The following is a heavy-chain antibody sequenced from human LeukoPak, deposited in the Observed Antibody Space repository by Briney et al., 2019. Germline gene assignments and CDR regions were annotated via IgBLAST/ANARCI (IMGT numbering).Heavy chain of an antibody. J-gene: IGHJ5*02. CDR2: FDPEYGET. CDR3: APLDFWVPST. CDR1: GYTLNELS. D-gene: IGHD3-3*01. V-gene: IGHV1-24*01. Sequence: RRASVTVSCKVSGYTLNELSIHWVRQAAGKGLEWMGGFDPEYGETVYAQKFQGRVTMAEDTSTDTAYMELSSLRSEDTAVYYCAPLDFWVPSTWGQGTLVTVSS.